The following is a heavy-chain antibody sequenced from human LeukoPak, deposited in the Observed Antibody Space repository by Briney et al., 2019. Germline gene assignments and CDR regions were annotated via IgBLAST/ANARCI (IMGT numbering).Heavy chain of an antibody. Sequence: SETLSLTCTVSGGSISSYYWGWIRQPAGKGLEWIGRIYTSGSTNYNPSLKSRVTMSVDTSKNQFSLKLSSVTAADTAVYYCSLYSYGPSGAYYFDYWGRGTLVTVSS. V-gene: IGHV4-4*07. D-gene: IGHD5-18*01. J-gene: IGHJ4*02. CDR1: GGSISSYY. CDR3: SLYSYGPSGAYYFDY. CDR2: IYTSGST.